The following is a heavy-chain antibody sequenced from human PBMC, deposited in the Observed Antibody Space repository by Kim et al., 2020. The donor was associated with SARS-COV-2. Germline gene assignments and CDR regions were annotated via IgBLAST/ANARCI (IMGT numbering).Heavy chain of an antibody. Sequence: PPLRSRVTIYVDTSKNQFSLKLSSVTAADTAVYYGASGGSGSWDDLGFDYWGQGTLVTVSS. V-gene: IGHV4-31*02. D-gene: IGHD3-10*01. J-gene: IGHJ4*02. CDR3: ASGGSGSWDDLGFDY.